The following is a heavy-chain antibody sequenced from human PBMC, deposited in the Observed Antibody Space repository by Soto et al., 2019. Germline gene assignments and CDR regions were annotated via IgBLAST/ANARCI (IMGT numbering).Heavy chain of an antibody. J-gene: IGHJ4*02. CDR3: ARTHSGSYYSVFNY. V-gene: IGHV4-38-2*01. Sequence: PSETLSLTCVVSNFSISSGYYWGWIRQSPGKGLEWIASIYRSGTTSYNPSLKSRVTISVDPSKNQFSLMLTAVTAADRAVYYCARTHSGSYYSVFNYWGRGSLVTVSS. CDR1: NFSISSGYY. CDR2: IYRSGTT. D-gene: IGHD1-26*01.